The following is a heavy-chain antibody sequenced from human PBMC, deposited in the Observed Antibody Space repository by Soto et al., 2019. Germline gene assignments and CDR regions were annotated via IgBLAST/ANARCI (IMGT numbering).Heavy chain of an antibody. CDR3: ASAYGGLVSRWFDP. V-gene: IGHV1-69*01. J-gene: IGHJ5*02. D-gene: IGHD6-6*01. Sequence: QVQLVQSGAEVKKPGSSVKVSCKASGGTFSSYAISWVRQAPGQGLEWMGGIIPIFGTANYAQKFQGSVTITADESTSTAYMELSSLRSEDTDVYYCASAYGGLVSRWFDPWGQGTLVTVSS. CDR2: IIPIFGTA. CDR1: GGTFSSYA.